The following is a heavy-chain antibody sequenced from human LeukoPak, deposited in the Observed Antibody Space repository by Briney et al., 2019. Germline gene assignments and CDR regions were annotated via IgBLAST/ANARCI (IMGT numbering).Heavy chain of an antibody. CDR3: ATVFKGSSLEDY. V-gene: IGHV3-74*03. J-gene: IGHJ4*02. Sequence: GGSLRLSCVASGFTITNNWMYWVRQAPGRGLVWVSRIKSDESSAAYADSVKGRFTISRDNAKDTLYLQMNSLRVEDTAVYYCATVFKGSSLEDYWGQGTLVTVSS. CDR1: GFTITNNW. CDR2: IKSDESSA. D-gene: IGHD1-26*01.